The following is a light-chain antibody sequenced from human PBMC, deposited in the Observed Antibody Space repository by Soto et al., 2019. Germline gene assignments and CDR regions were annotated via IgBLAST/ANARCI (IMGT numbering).Light chain of an antibody. J-gene: IGKJ3*01. CDR3: QQYDDLRFT. CDR1: QDISNY. Sequence: DIQMTQSPSSLSASVGDRVTITCQASQDISNYLNWYQQKPGKAPKLLIYDASNLETGIPSRFIGSESGTDYTFTITSLQPEDIATYYYQQYDDLRFTFGPGTKVDIK. V-gene: IGKV1-33*01. CDR2: DAS.